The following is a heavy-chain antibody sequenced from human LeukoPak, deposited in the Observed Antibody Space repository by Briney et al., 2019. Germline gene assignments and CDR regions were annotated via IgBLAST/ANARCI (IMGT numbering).Heavy chain of an antibody. Sequence: GGSLRLSCAASGFTFDDYAMHWVRHAPGKGLEWVSGISWNSGSIGYVDSVKGRFTISRDNAKSSLYLQMNSLRAEDTAVYYCARDQRLWKMDNWFDPWGQGTLVTVSS. CDR1: GFTFDDYA. D-gene: IGHD4/OR15-4a*01. V-gene: IGHV3-9*01. J-gene: IGHJ5*02. CDR3: ARDQRLWKMDNWFDP. CDR2: ISWNSGSI.